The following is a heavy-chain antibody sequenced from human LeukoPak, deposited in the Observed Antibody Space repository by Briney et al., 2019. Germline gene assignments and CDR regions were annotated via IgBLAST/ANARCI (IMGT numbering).Heavy chain of an antibody. CDR3: AKPPPYSSGWYVDY. D-gene: IGHD6-19*01. CDR1: GFTFSSYW. V-gene: IGHV3-23*01. J-gene: IGHJ4*02. CDR2: ISGSGGST. Sequence: PGGSLSLSCAASGFTFSSYWMHWVRQAPGKGLVWVSAISGSGGSTYYADSVKGRFTISRDNSKNTLYLQMNSLRAEDTAVYYCAKPPPYSSGWYVDYWGQGTLVTVSS.